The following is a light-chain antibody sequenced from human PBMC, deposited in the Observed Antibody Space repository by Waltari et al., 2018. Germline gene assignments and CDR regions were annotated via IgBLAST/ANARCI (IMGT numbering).Light chain of an antibody. CDR1: RSHFRILDY. J-gene: IGLJ1*01. CDR2: DAF. CDR3: CSYTSSDTYV. Sequence: SALPPPASVSGSPGQSITISCTGTRSHFRILDYVSWYQHRPGKAPRLIIYDAFKRPSGVSNRFSGSMSGYTASLTISGLQAEDEADYYCCSYTSSDTYVFGSGTTVTVL. V-gene: IGLV2-14*03.